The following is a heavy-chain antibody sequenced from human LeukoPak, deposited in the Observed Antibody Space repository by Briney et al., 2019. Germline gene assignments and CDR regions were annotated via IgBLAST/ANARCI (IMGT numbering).Heavy chain of an antibody. V-gene: IGHV3-21*04. CDR1: GFTFSSYH. Sequence: GGSLRLSCAASGFTFSSYHINWVRQAPGKGLEWVSSISSNSEYIYYADSVKGRFTISRDNSKNTLYLQMNSLRAEDTAVYYCAKEGGHTKPFDYWGQGTLVTVSS. J-gene: IGHJ4*02. CDR2: ISSNSEYI. D-gene: IGHD1-1*01. CDR3: AKEGGHTKPFDY.